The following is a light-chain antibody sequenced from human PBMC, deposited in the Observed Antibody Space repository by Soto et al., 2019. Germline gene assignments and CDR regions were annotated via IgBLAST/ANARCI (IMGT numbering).Light chain of an antibody. V-gene: IGLV2-14*01. CDR3: SSYTSSSTFYV. J-gene: IGLJ1*01. CDR1: SSDVGGYNY. Sequence: QSVLTQPASVSGSPGQSITISCTGTSSDVGGYNYVSWYQRHPGKAPKLMIYDVSNRPSGVSNRFSGSKSGNTASLTISGLQAEDEADYYCSSYTSSSTFYVFGTRTKVTVL. CDR2: DVS.